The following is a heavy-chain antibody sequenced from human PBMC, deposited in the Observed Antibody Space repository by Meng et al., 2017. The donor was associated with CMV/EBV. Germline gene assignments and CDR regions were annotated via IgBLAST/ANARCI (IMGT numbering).Heavy chain of an antibody. CDR3: AGEDYYGSGSYKG. D-gene: IGHD3-10*01. Sequence: ASVKVSCKGSGYTFTGYYMHWERQAPGQGLEWMGWINPNSGGTKYAQKFQGRVTMTRDTSISTAYMELSRLRSDDTAVYYCAGEDYYGSGSYKGWGQGTLVTVSS. CDR1: GYTFTGYY. V-gene: IGHV1-2*02. CDR2: INPNSGGT. J-gene: IGHJ4*02.